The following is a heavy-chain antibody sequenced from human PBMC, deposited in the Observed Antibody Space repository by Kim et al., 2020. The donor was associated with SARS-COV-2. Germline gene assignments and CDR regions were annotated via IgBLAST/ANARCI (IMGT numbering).Heavy chain of an antibody. Sequence: ASVKVSCKASGYTFTSYAMHWVRQAPGQRLEWMGWINAGNGNTKYSQKFQGRVTITRDTSASTAYMELSSLRSEDTAVYYCARDKGEGAGGPDYWGQGTLVTVSS. V-gene: IGHV1-3*01. CDR2: INAGNGNT. D-gene: IGHD1-26*01. CDR3: ARDKGEGAGGPDY. CDR1: GYTFTSYA. J-gene: IGHJ4*02.